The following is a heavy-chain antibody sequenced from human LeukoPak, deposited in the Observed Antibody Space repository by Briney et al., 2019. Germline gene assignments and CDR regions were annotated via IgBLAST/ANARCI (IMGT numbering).Heavy chain of an antibody. CDR1: GYTFTGHY. V-gene: IGHV1-2*02. J-gene: IGHJ4*02. Sequence: ASVKVSCKASGYTFTGHYIHWVRQAPGQGLEWMGSIHPSSDGTLYAPKFQGSVSMTRDTSINTAYMALNSLTSDDTAIYYCARLGGGGPVGDYWGQGTLVTVSS. CDR3: ARLGGGGPVGDY. D-gene: IGHD3-16*01. CDR2: IHPSSDGT.